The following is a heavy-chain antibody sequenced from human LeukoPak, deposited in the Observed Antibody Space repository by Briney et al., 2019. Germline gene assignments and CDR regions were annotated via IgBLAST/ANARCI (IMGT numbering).Heavy chain of an antibody. CDR1: GFTFSSYE. J-gene: IGHJ5*02. CDR3: ARRVGQLLFKWFDP. CDR2: ISNSGSTI. D-gene: IGHD2-2*01. V-gene: IGHV3-48*03. Sequence: GGSLRLSCAASGFTFSSYEMNWVRQAPGKGLEWVSYISNSGSTIYYTDSVKGRFTISRDNAKNSLYLQMNSLRAEDTAVYYCARRVGQLLFKWFDPWGQGTLVTVSS.